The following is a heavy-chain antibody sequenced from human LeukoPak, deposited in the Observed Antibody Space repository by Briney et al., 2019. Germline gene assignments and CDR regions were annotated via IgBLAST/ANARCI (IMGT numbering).Heavy chain of an antibody. CDR1: GYTFSNSW. CDR2: IYPGYSHT. D-gene: IGHD3-16*01. Sequence: GESLKISCRGSGYTFSNSWIAWVRHTPEKGLELGGIIYPGYSHTRYSPSFQGQVTISADNSLSTAYLPWSSLKASDTAIYYCARLYTRLTRYIWGRFAPWGQGTLVTVSS. V-gene: IGHV5-51*01. CDR3: ARLYTRLTRYIWGRFAP. J-gene: IGHJ5*02.